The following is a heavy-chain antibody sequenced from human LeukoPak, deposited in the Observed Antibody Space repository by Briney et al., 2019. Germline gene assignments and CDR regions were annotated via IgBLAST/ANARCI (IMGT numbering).Heavy chain of an antibody. CDR1: GFTFSSYS. J-gene: IGHJ4*02. CDR2: ISSSSSTI. CDR3: ARLPVAGPGDFDY. V-gene: IGHV3-48*04. D-gene: IGHD6-19*01. Sequence: GGSLRLSCAASGFTFSSYSMNWVRQAPGKGLEWVSYISSSSSTIYYADPVKGRFTISRDNAKNSLYLQMNSLRAEDTAVYYCARLPVAGPGDFDYWGQGTLVTVSS.